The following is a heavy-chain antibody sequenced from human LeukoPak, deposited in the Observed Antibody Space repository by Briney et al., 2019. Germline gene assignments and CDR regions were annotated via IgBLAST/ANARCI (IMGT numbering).Heavy chain of an antibody. J-gene: IGHJ4*02. CDR2: ISSSGDTT. CDR1: GFTFSSYA. D-gene: IGHD3-16*01. CDR3: ARDKFDYIWGSHDY. V-gene: IGHV3-64*04. Sequence: GGSLRLSCSASGFTFSSYAMHWVRQAPGKGLEYVSSISSSGDTTYYADSVKVRFTISRDNSKNTLYLQMNSLRVEDTAVYYCARDKFDYIWGSHDYWGQGTLVTVSS.